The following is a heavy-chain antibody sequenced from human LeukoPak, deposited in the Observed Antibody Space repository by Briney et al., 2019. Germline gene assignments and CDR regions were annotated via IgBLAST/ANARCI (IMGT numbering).Heavy chain of an antibody. D-gene: IGHD5-18*01. CDR3: ARAYSYGGFDY. V-gene: IGHV1-8*02. Sequence: GSSVKVSCKASGGTFSSYAISWVRQAPGQGLEWMGWMNPNSGNTGYAQKFQGRVTMTRNTSISTAYMELSSLRSEDTAVYYCARAYSYGGFDYWGQGTLVTVSS. CDR2: MNPNSGNT. J-gene: IGHJ4*02. CDR1: GGTFSSYA.